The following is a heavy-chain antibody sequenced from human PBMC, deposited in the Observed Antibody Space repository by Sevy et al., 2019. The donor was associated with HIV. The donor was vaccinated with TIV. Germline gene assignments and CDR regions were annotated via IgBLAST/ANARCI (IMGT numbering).Heavy chain of an antibody. J-gene: IGHJ4*02. V-gene: IGHV4-4*02. Sequence: SETLSLTCAVSGGSISSSNWWSWVRQPPGKGLEWIGEIYRSGSTNYNPSLKSRVTISVDKSKNQFSLKLSSVTAADTAVYYCARGGAIAAAGTLDYWGQRTLVTVSS. CDR1: GGSISSSNW. CDR2: IYRSGST. D-gene: IGHD6-13*01. CDR3: ARGGAIAAAGTLDY.